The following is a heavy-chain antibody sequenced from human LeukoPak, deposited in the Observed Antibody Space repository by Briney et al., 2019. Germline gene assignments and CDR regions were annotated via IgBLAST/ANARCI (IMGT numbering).Heavy chain of an antibody. D-gene: IGHD2-8*02. Sequence: GGSLRLSCAASGFTFSSYTMSWVRQVPGKGLEWVSAIGGSGGSTYYADSVMGRFTISRDNSKNTLSLQMNSLRAEDTALYYCASQGGVGGYWGQGTLVTVSS. CDR3: ASQGGVGGY. CDR2: IGGSGGST. J-gene: IGHJ4*02. V-gene: IGHV3-23*01. CDR1: GFTFSSYT.